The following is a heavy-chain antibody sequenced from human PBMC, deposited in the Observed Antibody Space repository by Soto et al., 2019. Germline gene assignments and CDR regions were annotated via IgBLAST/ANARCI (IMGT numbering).Heavy chain of an antibody. CDR3: ATEYSSSTLYYYYGMDV. V-gene: IGHV1-24*01. D-gene: IGHD6-6*01. J-gene: IGHJ6*02. Sequence: ASVKVSCKVSGYTLTELSMHWVRQAPGKGLEWMGGFDPEDGETIYAQKFQGRVTMTEDTSTDTAYMELSSLRSEDTAVYYCATEYSSSTLYYYYGMDVWGQGTTVTVSS. CDR1: GYTLTELS. CDR2: FDPEDGET.